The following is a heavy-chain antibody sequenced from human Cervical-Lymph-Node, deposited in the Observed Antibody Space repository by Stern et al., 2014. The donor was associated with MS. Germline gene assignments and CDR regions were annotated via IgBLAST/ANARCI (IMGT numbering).Heavy chain of an antibody. D-gene: IGHD2-15*01. CDR3: AHSRVKYCRGGTCYSSLFDY. CDR1: GFSVATAGVG. Sequence: QITLKESGPTLVKPTQTVTLTCTLSGFSVATAGVGVGWIRQPPGKALEGLALLYWDDDKLYSPSLKNRLTIIKDTSKNQVVLTMTNVDPVDTATYYCAHSRVKYCRGGTCYSSLFDYWGQGTLVTVSS. J-gene: IGHJ4*02. V-gene: IGHV2-5*02. CDR2: LYWDDDK.